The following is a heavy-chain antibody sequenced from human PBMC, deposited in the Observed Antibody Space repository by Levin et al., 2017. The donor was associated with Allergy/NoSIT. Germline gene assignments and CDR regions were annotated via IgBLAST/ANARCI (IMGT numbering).Heavy chain of an antibody. J-gene: IGHJ4*02. CDR2: ISSDESNK. D-gene: IGHD4/OR15-4a*01. CDR3: AKQVDYGKNYFDY. Sequence: GESLKISCAASGFIFSNYAMNWVRQAPGKGLEWVAVISSDESNKYYGDSVKGRFTISRDNSKNTLYLQMNSLRAEDTAVYYCAKQVDYGKNYFDYWGQGTLVTVSS. V-gene: IGHV3-30*18. CDR1: GFIFSNYA.